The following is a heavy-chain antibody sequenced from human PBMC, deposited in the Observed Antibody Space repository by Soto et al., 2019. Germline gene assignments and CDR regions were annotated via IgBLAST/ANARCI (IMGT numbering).Heavy chain of an antibody. Sequence: GGSLRLSCAASGFTFSSYGMHWVRQAPGKGLEWVAVISYDGSNKYYADSVKGRFTISRDNSKNTLYLQMNSLRAEDTAVYYCAKVSITIFGVVIIEAGYGMDVWGQGTTVTVSS. V-gene: IGHV3-30*18. CDR2: ISYDGSNK. CDR1: GFTFSSYG. D-gene: IGHD3-3*01. CDR3: AKVSITIFGVVIIEAGYGMDV. J-gene: IGHJ6*02.